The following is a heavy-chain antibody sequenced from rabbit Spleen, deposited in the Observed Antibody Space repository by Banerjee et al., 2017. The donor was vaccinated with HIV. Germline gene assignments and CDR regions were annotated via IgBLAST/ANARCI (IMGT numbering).Heavy chain of an antibody. V-gene: IGHV1S40*01. J-gene: IGHJ4*01. CDR2: IYAGSSANT. D-gene: IGHD6-1*01. CDR1: GFSFSSDY. CDR3: ARDLRADGAGDGYDL. Sequence: QSLEESGGGLVKPEGSLTLTCTASGFSFSSDYMCWVRQAPGKGLEWIACIYAGSSANTYYASWAKGRFTISKTSSTTVTLQMTSLTAADTATYFCARDLRADGAGDGYDLWGPGTLVTVS.